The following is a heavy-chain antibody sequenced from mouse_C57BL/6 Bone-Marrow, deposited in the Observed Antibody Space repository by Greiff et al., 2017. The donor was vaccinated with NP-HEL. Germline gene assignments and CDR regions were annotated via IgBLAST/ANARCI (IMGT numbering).Heavy chain of an antibody. Sequence: EVKVVESGGGLVQSGRSLRLSCATSGFTFSDFYMEWVRQAPGKGLEWIAASRNKANDYTTEYSASVKGRFIVSRDTSQSILYLQMNALRAEDTAIYYCARDAGIYDGENYYAMDYWGQGTSVTVSS. CDR1: GFTFSDFY. D-gene: IGHD2-12*01. CDR2: SRNKANDYTT. J-gene: IGHJ4*01. V-gene: IGHV7-1*01. CDR3: ARDAGIYDGENYYAMDY.